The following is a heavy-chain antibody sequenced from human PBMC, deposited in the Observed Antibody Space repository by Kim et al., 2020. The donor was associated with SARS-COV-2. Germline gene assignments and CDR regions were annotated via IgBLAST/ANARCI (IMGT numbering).Heavy chain of an antibody. CDR1: GYTFTSYY. J-gene: IGHJ4*02. V-gene: IGHV1-46*01. Sequence: ASVKVSCKASGYTFTSYYMHWVRQAPGQGLEWMGIINPSGGSTSYAQKFRGRVTMTRDTSTSTVYMELSSLRSEDTAVYYCARAGPYYDFWSGYYGSDYWGQGTLVTVSS. D-gene: IGHD3-3*01. CDR2: INPSGGST. CDR3: ARAGPYYDFWSGYYGSDY.